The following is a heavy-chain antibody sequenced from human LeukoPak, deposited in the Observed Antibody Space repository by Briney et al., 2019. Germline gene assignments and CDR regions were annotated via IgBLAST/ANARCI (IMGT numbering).Heavy chain of an antibody. CDR1: GFTFSRNT. CDR2: ISYDGSNK. CDR3: AREADITGTTDVFDY. V-gene: IGHV3-30-3*01. D-gene: IGHD1-20*01. Sequence: PGGSLRLSCAASGFTFSRNTMHWVRQAPGMGLVWVAAISYDGSNKYYADSVKGRFTISRDNAKNSLYLQMNSLRAEDTAVYYCAREADITGTTDVFDYWGQGTLVTVSS. J-gene: IGHJ4*02.